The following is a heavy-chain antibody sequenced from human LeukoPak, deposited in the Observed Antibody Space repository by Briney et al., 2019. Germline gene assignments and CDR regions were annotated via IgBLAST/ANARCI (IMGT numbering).Heavy chain of an antibody. J-gene: IGHJ4*02. CDR2: INHSGST. CDR1: GGSFSGYY. CDR3: ARGIAAAGTRGRGPYYFDY. V-gene: IGHV4-34*01. D-gene: IGHD6-13*01. Sequence: SETLSLTRAVYGGSFSGYYWSWIRQPPGKGLEWIGEINHSGSTNYNPSLKSRVTISVDTSKNQFSLKLSSVTAADTAVYYCARGIAAAGTRGRGPYYFDYWGQGTLVTVSS.